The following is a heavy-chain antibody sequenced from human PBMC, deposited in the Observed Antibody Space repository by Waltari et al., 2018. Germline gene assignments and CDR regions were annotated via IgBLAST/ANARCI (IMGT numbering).Heavy chain of an antibody. CDR2: ISSSSSYI. CDR1: GFTFSSYS. V-gene: IGHV3-21*01. CDR3: ATSPPGGAFDI. Sequence: EVQLVESGGGLVKPGGSLRLSCAASGFTFSSYSMKWARQAPGKGLKWVSSISSSSSYIYYADSVKGRFTISRDNAKNSLYLQMNSLRAEDTAVYYCATSPPGGAFDIWGQGTMVTVSS. J-gene: IGHJ3*02.